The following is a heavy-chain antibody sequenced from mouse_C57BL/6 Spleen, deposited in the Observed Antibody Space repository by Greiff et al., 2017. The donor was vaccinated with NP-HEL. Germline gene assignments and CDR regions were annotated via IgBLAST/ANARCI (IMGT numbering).Heavy chain of an antibody. Sequence: EVKLVESEGGLVQPGSSMKLSCTASGFTFSDYYMAWVRQVPEKGLEWVANINYDGSSTYYLDSLQSRFIISRDNAKNILYLQMSSLKSEDTATYYCARGGEGYYYGSSYGGYFDYWGQGTTLTVSS. CDR2: INYDGSST. V-gene: IGHV5-16*01. CDR1: GFTFSDYY. J-gene: IGHJ2*01. D-gene: IGHD1-1*01. CDR3: ARGGEGYYYGSSYGGYFDY.